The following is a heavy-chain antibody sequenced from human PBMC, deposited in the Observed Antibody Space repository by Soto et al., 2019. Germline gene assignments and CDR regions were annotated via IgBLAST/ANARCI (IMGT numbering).Heavy chain of an antibody. CDR3: ARAYLGILTGYWFDP. V-gene: IGHV4-30-4*01. CDR1: GGSISSGDYY. J-gene: IGHJ5*02. Sequence: SETLSLTCTVSGGSISSGDYYWSWIRQPPGKGLEWIGYIYYSGSTYYNPSLKSRVTISVDTSRNQFSLKLSSVTAADTAVYYCARAYLGILTGYWFDPWGQGTLVTVSS. CDR2: IYYSGST. D-gene: IGHD3-9*01.